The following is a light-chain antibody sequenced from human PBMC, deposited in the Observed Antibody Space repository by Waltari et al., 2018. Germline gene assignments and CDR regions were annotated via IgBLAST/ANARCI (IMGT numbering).Light chain of an antibody. J-gene: IGKJ3*01. V-gene: IGKV1-5*03. CDR1: QSIGSW. CDR3: QRYNSYPIT. CDR2: EAT. Sequence: DIQMTQSPSTLSASVGDRVTITCRASQSIGSWLAWYQQKPGKAPKLLIYEATSLESGVPSRFSASGSGTEVTLTISSLHPDDFATYYCQRYNSYPITFGPGTKVDI.